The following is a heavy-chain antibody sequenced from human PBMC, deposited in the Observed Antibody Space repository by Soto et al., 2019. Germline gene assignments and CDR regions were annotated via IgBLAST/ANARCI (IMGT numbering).Heavy chain of an antibody. Sequence: PSETLSLTCTVSGGSISGYYWSWLRQPPGKGLEWIGYIYYSGSTYYNPSLKSRVTISVDTSKDQFSLKLSSVTAADTAVYYCARCLPGGFYDILTGYWWRGPYGMDVWGQGTTVTVSS. CDR1: GGSISGYY. J-gene: IGHJ6*02. CDR2: IYYSGST. CDR3: ARCLPGGFYDILTGYWWRGPYGMDV. D-gene: IGHD3-9*01. V-gene: IGHV4-59*08.